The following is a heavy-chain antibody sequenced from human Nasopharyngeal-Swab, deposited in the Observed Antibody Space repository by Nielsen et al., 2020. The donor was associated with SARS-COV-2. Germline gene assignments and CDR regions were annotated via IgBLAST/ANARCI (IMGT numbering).Heavy chain of an antibody. Sequence: ASAKVSCKASGYFFLSSTINWVRQAPGQGVVWMGWVSAYNGDTDYEQKFQGRVTMTTDTSTETAYMELRSLTSDDTAVYYCARGPQILTYWGQGTLVTVSS. CDR1: GYFFLSST. CDR3: ARGPQILTY. CDR2: VSAYNGDT. J-gene: IGHJ4*02. V-gene: IGHV1-18*01. D-gene: IGHD3-3*01.